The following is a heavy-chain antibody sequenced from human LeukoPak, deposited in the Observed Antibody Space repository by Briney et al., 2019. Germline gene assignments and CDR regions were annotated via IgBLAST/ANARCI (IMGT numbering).Heavy chain of an antibody. CDR1: GGSFSGYY. J-gene: IGHJ3*02. D-gene: IGHD1-1*01. CDR2: INHSGST. V-gene: IGHV4-34*01. Sequence: SETLSLTCAVYGGSFSGYYWSWIRQPPGKGLEWIGEINHSGSTNYNPSLKSRVTISVDTSKNQFSLKLSSVTAADTPVYYCARGLERDDAFDIWGQGTMVTVSS. CDR3: ARGLERDDAFDI.